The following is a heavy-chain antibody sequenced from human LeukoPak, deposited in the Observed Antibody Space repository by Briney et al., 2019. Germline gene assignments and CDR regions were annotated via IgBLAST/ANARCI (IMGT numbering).Heavy chain of an antibody. CDR1: GGSISGSSYY. J-gene: IGHJ4*02. CDR2: IYHSGST. V-gene: IGHV4-39*01. D-gene: IGHD3-22*01. CDR3: ASHIPDYAGSGYYYPPNFDY. Sequence: PSETLSLTCTVSGGSISGSSYYWGWIRQPPGKGLEWIGSIYHSGSTYYNPSLKSRVTISVDTSKNQFSLKLSSVTAADTAVYFCASHIPDYAGSGYYYPPNFDYWGQGTLVTVSS.